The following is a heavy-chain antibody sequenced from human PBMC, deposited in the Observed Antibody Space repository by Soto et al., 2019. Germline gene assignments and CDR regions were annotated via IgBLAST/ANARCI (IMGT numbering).Heavy chain of an antibody. CDR2: FYPGDSDT. D-gene: IGHD1-7*01. Sequence: GESLKLSCKGSGYSFTSYWIGWVRQMPGKGLEWMGIFYPGDSDTRYSPSFQGQVTISAGKSISTAYLQWSSLKASGTAMYYCARLQGTGTHSYYYMDVWGKGTTVTVSS. CDR3: ARLQGTGTHSYYYMDV. J-gene: IGHJ6*03. V-gene: IGHV5-51*01. CDR1: GYSFTSYW.